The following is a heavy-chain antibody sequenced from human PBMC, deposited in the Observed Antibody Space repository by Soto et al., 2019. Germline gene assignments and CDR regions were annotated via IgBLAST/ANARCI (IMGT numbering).Heavy chain of an antibody. J-gene: IGHJ6*02. CDR3: ARALSSGWPYYYYYYGMDV. V-gene: IGHV1-2*04. CDR2: INPNSGGT. CDR1: GYTFTGYY. D-gene: IGHD6-19*01. Sequence: ASVKVSCTASGYTFTGYYMHWVRQAPGQGLEWMGWINPNSGGTNYAQKFQGWVTMTRDTSISTAYMELSRLRSDDTAVYYCARALSSGWPYYYYYYGMDVWGQGTTVTVSS.